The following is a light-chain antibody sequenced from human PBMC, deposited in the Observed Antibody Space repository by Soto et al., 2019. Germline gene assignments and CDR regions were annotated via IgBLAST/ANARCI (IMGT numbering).Light chain of an antibody. V-gene: IGKV3-15*01. J-gene: IGKJ1*01. CDR3: QQYNNWPRT. CDR1: QSVSSN. CDR2: GAS. Sequence: EIVMTQSPATLSVSPGERANLSCRASQSVSSNLAWYQQKPGQAPRLLIYGASTRATGIPARFSGSGSGTEFTLTISSLQSEDFAVYYCQQYNNWPRTFGQGTKVEI.